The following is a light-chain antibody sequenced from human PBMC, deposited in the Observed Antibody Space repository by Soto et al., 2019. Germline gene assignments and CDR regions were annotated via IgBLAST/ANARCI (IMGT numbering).Light chain of an antibody. Sequence: QSALTQPASVSGSPGQSITISCTGTRSDVGGYNYVSWYQQHPGKAPKLMIYEVSNRPSGVSNRFSGSKSGNTASLTISGLQAEDEADYYCSSYASSGTFPYVFGTGTKVTVL. CDR2: EVS. CDR1: RSDVGGYNY. J-gene: IGLJ1*01. CDR3: SSYASSGTFPYV. V-gene: IGLV2-14*01.